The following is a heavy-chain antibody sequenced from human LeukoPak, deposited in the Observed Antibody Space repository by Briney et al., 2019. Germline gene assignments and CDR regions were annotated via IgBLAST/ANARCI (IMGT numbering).Heavy chain of an antibody. J-gene: IGHJ4*02. CDR3: AKSRSGAGLFDS. D-gene: IGHD6-13*01. Sequence: MTSETLSLTCAVSGGSISSGYYWGWIRQSPGKGLEWIGSIYHSESTYYNPSLKSRVTISVDTSKNQFSLKLSSVTAADTAVYYCAKSRSGAGLFDSWGQGTLVTVSS. CDR1: GGSISSGYY. CDR2: IYHSEST. V-gene: IGHV4-38-2*01.